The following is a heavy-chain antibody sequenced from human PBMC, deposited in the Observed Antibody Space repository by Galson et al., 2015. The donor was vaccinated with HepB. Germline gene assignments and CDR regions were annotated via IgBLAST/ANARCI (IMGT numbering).Heavy chain of an antibody. CDR2: IYTGGST. D-gene: IGHD2-2*01. V-gene: IGHV4-4*07. CDR3: ASEYCSSTTCRALNY. J-gene: IGHJ4*02. CDR1: GGSISSYY. Sequence: SETLSLTCTVSGGSISSYYWSWIRQPAGKGLEWIGRIYTGGSTNYNASLKSRVTMSIDTSMNQFSLHLSSVTAADTAVYYCASEYCSSTTCRALNYWGQGILVTVSS.